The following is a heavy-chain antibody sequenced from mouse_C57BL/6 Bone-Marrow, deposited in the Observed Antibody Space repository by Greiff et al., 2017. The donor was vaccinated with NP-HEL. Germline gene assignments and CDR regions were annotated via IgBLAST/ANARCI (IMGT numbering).Heavy chain of an antibody. V-gene: IGHV5-12*01. CDR2: ISNGGGST. CDR3: ANIYPYFY. D-gene: IGHD2-10*01. CDR1: GFTFSDYY. J-gene: IGHJ3*01. Sequence: EVMLVESGGGLVQPGGSLKLSCAASGFTFSDYYMYWVRQTPEKRLEWVAYISNGGGSTYYPDTVKGRFTISSDNAKNTLYLQMSRLKSEDTAMYYCANIYPYFYWGQGTLVTVSA.